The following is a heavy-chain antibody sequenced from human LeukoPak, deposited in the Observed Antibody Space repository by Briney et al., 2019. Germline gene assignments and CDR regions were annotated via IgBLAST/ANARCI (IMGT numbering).Heavy chain of an antibody. CDR1: GFTFSSYE. D-gene: IGHD3-10*02. CDR2: ISSSGSTI. J-gene: IGHJ6*04. Sequence: GGSLRLSCAASGFTFSSYEMNWGRQAPGKGLEWVSYISSSGSTIYYAGSVKGRFTISRDNAKNSLYLQMNSLRAEDTVLYYCAEPGITMIGGVWGKGTTVTISS. V-gene: IGHV3-48*03. CDR3: AEPGITMIGGV.